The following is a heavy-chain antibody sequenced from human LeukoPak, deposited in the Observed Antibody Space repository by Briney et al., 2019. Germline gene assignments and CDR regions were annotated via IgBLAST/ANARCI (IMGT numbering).Heavy chain of an antibody. Sequence: GGSLRLSCAASGFNFSSYSMKWVRQAPGKGLEWVSSISSSSSYIYYADSVKGRFTISRDNAKSSLYLQMNSLRAEDTAVYYCARGGSGGRYNWFDPWGQGTLVTVSS. V-gene: IGHV3-21*01. J-gene: IGHJ5*02. CDR2: ISSSSSYI. CDR3: ARGGSGGRYNWFDP. CDR1: GFNFSSYS. D-gene: IGHD3-16*01.